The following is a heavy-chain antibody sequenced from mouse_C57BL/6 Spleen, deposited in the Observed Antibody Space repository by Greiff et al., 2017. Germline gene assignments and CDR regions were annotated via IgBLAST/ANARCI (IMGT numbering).Heavy chain of an antibody. Sequence: VQGVESGAELARPGASVKLSCKASGYTFTSYGISWVKQRTGQGLEWIGEIYPRSGNTYYNEKFKGKATLTADKSSSTAYMELRSLTSEDSAVYFCAREREKDGAMDYWGQGTSVTVSS. CDR1: GYTFTSYG. V-gene: IGHV1-81*01. CDR2: IYPRSGNT. CDR3: AREREKDGAMDY. J-gene: IGHJ4*01.